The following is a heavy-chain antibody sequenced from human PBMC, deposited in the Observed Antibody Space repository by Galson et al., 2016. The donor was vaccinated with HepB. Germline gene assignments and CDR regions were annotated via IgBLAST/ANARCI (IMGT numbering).Heavy chain of an antibody. CDR3: TMGYSDFWSGYSPCDY. CDR1: GVSFSDSP. J-gene: IGHJ4*02. CDR2: IRSKANNYAT. V-gene: IGHV3-73*01. Sequence: SLRLSCAASGVSFSDSPMHWVRQASGKGLEWVGHIRSKANNYATAYAASVRGRFTISRDDAKNTTNLQMNSLKTDDTAVYYCTMGYSDFWSGYSPCDYWGQGTLVTVSS. D-gene: IGHD3-3*01.